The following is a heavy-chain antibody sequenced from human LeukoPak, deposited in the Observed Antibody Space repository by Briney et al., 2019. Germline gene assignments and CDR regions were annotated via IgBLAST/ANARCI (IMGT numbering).Heavy chain of an antibody. J-gene: IGHJ3*02. CDR2: IYKSGGT. CDR3: ARAVADAFDI. CDR1: GGSISSGSYY. V-gene: IGHV4-61*09. D-gene: IGHD6-19*01. Sequence: PSQTLSLTCTVSGGSISSGSYYWSWIRQPAGKGLEWIGHIYKSGGTNYNPSLKSRVTISVETSKNQFSLKLSSVTAADTAVYYCARAVADAFDIWGQGTMVTVSS.